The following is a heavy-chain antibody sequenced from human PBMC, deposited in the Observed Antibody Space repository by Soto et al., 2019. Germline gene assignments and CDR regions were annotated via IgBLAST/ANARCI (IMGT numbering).Heavy chain of an antibody. CDR1: GYTFSNYG. J-gene: IGHJ4*02. CDR2: ISAYNGNT. V-gene: IGHV1-18*01. CDR3: ARDRSVNDY. Sequence: QVQLVQSGAEVKKPGASVKVSCKASGYTFSNYGISWVRQAPGQGLEWMGWISAYNGNTDYAQKFQDRVTMTTDTSTSTTYIELRSLRSDDTAVYYSARDRSVNDYWGQGTLITVSS.